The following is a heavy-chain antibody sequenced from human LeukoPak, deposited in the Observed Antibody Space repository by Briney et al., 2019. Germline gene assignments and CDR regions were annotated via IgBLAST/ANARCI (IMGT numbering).Heavy chain of an antibody. J-gene: IGHJ5*02. CDR3: ARDLIAARPGWFDP. V-gene: IGHV1-18*01. CDR1: GYTFTSYG. D-gene: IGHD6-6*01. CDR2: INAYNGNT. Sequence: ASVKVSCKASGYTFTSYGISWVRQAPGQGLEWMGWINAYNGNTNYAQKLQGRVTMTTDTSTSTAYMELRSLRSDDTAVYYCARDLIAARPGWFDPWGQGTLVIVSS.